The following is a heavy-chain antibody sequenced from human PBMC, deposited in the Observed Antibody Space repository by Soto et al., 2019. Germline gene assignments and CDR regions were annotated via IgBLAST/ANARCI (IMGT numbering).Heavy chain of an antibody. Sequence: QVQLQGSGPGLVKPSQTLSLTCTVSGGSFSSGGYYLNWIRQHPGKGLEWIGYIYYSGSTYYNPSLKSRVTMSVDSSKNQFSLKLSSVTAADTAVYYCASGGRDGYNFFDYWGQGTLVTVSS. CDR1: GGSFSSGGYY. V-gene: IGHV4-31*03. D-gene: IGHD5-12*01. J-gene: IGHJ4*02. CDR3: ASGGRDGYNFFDY. CDR2: IYYSGST.